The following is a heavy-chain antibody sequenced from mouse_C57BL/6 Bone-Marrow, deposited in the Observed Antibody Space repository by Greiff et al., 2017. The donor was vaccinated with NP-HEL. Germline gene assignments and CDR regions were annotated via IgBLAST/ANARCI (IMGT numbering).Heavy chain of an antibody. CDR3: ARYSYGNYVYYAMDY. D-gene: IGHD2-1*01. CDR2: IRNKANGYTT. Sequence: EVKLMESGGGLVQPGGSLSLSCAASGFTFTDYYMSWVRQPPGKALEWLGFIRNKANGYTTEYTASVKGRFTISRDNSQSILYLQMNALRAEDSATYYCARYSYGNYVYYAMDYWGQGTSVTVSS. J-gene: IGHJ4*01. CDR1: GFTFTDYY. V-gene: IGHV7-3*01.